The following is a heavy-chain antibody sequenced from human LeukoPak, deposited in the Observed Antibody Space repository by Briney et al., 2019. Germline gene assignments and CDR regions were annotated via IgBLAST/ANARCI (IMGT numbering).Heavy chain of an antibody. J-gene: IGHJ3*02. CDR1: GYSFTSYW. CDR3: ARRRGVTIFGVVTRRSDAFDI. Sequence: GESLQISCKGSGYSFTSYWIGWVRQMPGKGLEWMGIIYPGDSDTRYSPSFQGQVTISADKSISTAYLQWSSLKASDTAMYYCARRRGVTIFGVVTRRSDAFDIWGQGTMVTVSS. D-gene: IGHD3-3*01. CDR2: IYPGDSDT. V-gene: IGHV5-51*01.